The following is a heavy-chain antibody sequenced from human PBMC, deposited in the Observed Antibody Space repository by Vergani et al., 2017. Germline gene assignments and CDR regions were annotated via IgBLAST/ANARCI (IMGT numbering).Heavy chain of an antibody. V-gene: IGHV3-11*01. J-gene: IGHJ3*02. CDR2: ISSSGSTI. CDR3: ARDFPAGGLVVITTDAFDI. D-gene: IGHD3-22*01. CDR1: GFTFSDYY. Sequence: QVQLVESGGGLVKPGGSLRLSCAASGFTFSDYYMSWIRQAPGKGLEWVSYISSSGSTIYYADSAKGRFTISRDNAKNSLYLQMNSLRAEDTAVYYCARDFPAGGLVVITTDAFDIWGQGTMVTVSS.